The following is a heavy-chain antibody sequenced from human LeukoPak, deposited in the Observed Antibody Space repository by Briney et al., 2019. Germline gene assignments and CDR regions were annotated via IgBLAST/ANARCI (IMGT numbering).Heavy chain of an antibody. CDR1: GFSFRKFG. CDR2: IRSKAYGGTT. J-gene: IGHJ6*02. V-gene: IGHV3-49*04. D-gene: IGHD4/OR15-4a*01. CDR3: TRDKVPDYYYYGMDV. Sequence: GGSLRHSRATSGFSFRKFGLHSVRQAPGEGVEWVGFIRSKAYGGTTEYAASVKGRFTISRDDSKSIAYLQMSSLQTEDTAVYYCTRDKVPDYYYYGMDVWGQGTTVTVSS.